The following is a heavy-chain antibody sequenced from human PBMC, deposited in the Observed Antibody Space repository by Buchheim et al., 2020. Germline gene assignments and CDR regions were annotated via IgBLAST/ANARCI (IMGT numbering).Heavy chain of an antibody. CDR2: IWYDGSNK. Sequence: QVQLVESGGGVVQPGRSLRLSCAASGFTFSSYGMHWVRQAPGKGLEWVAVIWYDGSNKYYADSVTGRFTTSRDNSKNTLFLQMNSLRAEDTAVYYCARELPRVYYGMDVWGQGTT. CDR3: ARELPRVYYGMDV. CDR1: GFTFSSYG. D-gene: IGHD1-26*01. J-gene: IGHJ6*02. V-gene: IGHV3-33*01.